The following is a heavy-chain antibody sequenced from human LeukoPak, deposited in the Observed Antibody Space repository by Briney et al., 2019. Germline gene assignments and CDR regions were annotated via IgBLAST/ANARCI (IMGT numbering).Heavy chain of an antibody. CDR1: GFTFSSYG. Sequence: GGSLRLSCAASGFTFSSYGMHWVRQAPGKGLEWVAVISYDGSNKYYADSVKGRFTISRDNSKNTLYLQMNSLRAEDTAVYYCARIGPSGYSSSWFDPWGQGTLVTVSS. CDR3: ARIGPSGYSSSWFDP. CDR2: ISYDGSNK. D-gene: IGHD2-21*01. V-gene: IGHV3-30*19. J-gene: IGHJ5*02.